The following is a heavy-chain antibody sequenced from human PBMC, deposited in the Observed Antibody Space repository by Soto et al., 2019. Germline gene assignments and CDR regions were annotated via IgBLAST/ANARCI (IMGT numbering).Heavy chain of an antibody. J-gene: IGHJ5*02. CDR2: IYYSGST. D-gene: IGHD4-17*01. Sequence: QVQLQESGPGLVKPSETLSLTYTVSGGSISSYYWSWIRQPPGKGLEWIGYIYYSGSTNYNPSLKSRVTISVDTSKNQFSLKLSSVTAADTAVYYCARDPYGDNEFWFDPWGQGTLVTVSS. V-gene: IGHV4-59*01. CDR1: GGSISSYY. CDR3: ARDPYGDNEFWFDP.